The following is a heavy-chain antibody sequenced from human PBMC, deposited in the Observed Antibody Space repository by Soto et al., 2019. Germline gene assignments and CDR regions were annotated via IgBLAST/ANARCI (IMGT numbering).Heavy chain of an antibody. J-gene: IGHJ4*02. CDR1: GYSFSDYG. Sequence: QVQLVQSEGEVKKPGASVKVSCKTSGYSFSDYGVSWVRQAPGQGLEWMGWMNTANGNTKYDQKFQGRVTLTADPSTRAVVLVVASLRFDDTSVYYCARGFIPEDNWGQGTLVTVSS. D-gene: IGHD3-16*01. V-gene: IGHV1-18*01. CDR3: ARGFIPEDN. CDR2: MNTANGNT.